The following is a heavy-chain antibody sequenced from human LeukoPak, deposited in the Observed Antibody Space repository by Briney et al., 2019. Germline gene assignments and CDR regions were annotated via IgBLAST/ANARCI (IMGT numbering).Heavy chain of an antibody. CDR2: ISYDGSNK. CDR3: ARDSDDFWSGYYSPPDY. D-gene: IGHD3-3*01. CDR1: GFTFSSYA. V-gene: IGHV3-30*04. J-gene: IGHJ4*02. Sequence: QTGGSLRLSCAASGFTFSSYAMHWVRQAPGKGLEWVAVISYDGSNKYYADSVKGRFTISRDNSENTLYLQMNSLRAEDTAVYYCARDSDDFWSGYYSPPDYWGQGTLVTVSS.